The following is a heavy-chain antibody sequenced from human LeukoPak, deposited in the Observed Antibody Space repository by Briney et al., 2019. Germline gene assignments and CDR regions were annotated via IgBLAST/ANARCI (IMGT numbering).Heavy chain of an antibody. V-gene: IGHV3-48*03. D-gene: IGHD1-26*01. CDR1: GFTFSSYE. Sequence: PGGSLRLSCATSGFTFSSYEMNWVRQAPGKGLEWISYITTSGTSTYYADSVKGRFTTSRDNGKTALSLQMNSLRAEDTAVYYCVVHSATSCYWGQGTLVTVSS. J-gene: IGHJ4*02. CDR3: VVHSATSCY. CDR2: ITTSGTST.